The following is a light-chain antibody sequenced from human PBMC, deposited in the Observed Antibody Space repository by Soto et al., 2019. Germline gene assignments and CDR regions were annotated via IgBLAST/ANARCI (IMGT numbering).Light chain of an antibody. J-gene: IGLJ1*01. CDR2: EVS. Sequence: QSALTQPASVTGSPRQSITVSCTGTNSDLGGYNYVSWYQHHPGKAPKLMIYEVSNRPSGVSNRFSGSKSGNTASLAISGLQAEDEADYYCSSYTSSGTLVFGTGTKVTV. CDR3: SSYTSSGTLV. CDR1: NSDLGGYNY. V-gene: IGLV2-14*01.